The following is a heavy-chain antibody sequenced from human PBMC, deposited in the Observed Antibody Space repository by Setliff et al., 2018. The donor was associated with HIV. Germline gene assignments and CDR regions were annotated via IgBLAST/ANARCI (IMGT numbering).Heavy chain of an antibody. V-gene: IGHV4-34*01. J-gene: IGHJ5*02. D-gene: IGHD6-6*01. Sequence: SETLSLTCAVYAGSFSDYYWSWIRQPPGKGLEWIGEINHSGSTKYNQSLRSRLTISVDTSKNQFSLKLSSVTVADTAVYYCATSGYSSSSGGDWFDPWGQGTVVTSPQ. CDR2: INHSGST. CDR1: AGSFSDYY. CDR3: ATSGYSSSSGGDWFDP.